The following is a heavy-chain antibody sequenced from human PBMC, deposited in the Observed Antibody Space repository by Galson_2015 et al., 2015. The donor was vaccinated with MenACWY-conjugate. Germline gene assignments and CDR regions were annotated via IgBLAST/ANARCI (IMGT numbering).Heavy chain of an antibody. J-gene: IGHJ3*02. CDR3: AVGGYSGISDHDAFDI. Sequence: SVKVSCKASGYTFTGYYMHWVRQAPGQGLEWMGWINPNSGGTNYAQKFQGRVTMTRDTSISTAYMELSRLRPDDTAVYYCAVGGYSGISDHDAFDIWGQGTMVTVSS. V-gene: IGHV1-2*02. CDR1: GYTFTGYY. D-gene: IGHD5-12*01. CDR2: INPNSGGT.